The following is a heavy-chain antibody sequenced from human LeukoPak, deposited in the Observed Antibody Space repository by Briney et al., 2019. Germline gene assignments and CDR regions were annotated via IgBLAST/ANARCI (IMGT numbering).Heavy chain of an antibody. J-gene: IGHJ4*02. CDR1: GFTFSSYA. V-gene: IGHV3-23*01. CDR2: ISGSGGST. D-gene: IGHD2-2*01. CDR3: ATLKPIVVVPAATHNDY. Sequence: TGGSLRLSCAASGFTFSSYAMSWVRQAPGKGLEWVSAISGSGGSTYYADSVKGRFTISRDNSKNTLYLQMNSLRAEDTAVYYCATLKPIVVVPAATHNDYWGQGTLVTVSS.